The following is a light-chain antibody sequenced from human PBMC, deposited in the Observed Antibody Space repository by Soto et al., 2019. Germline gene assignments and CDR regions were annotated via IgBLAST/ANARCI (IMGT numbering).Light chain of an antibody. Sequence: QSVLTQPPSVSEALGQRVTISCTGSSSNIGAGYEAHWYQQVPGTAPKLLIYENNNRPSGVPDRFSGSKSGTSASLAITGLQAEDEAEYYCQSYDSSLSGYLFGTGTKVTVL. CDR3: QSYDSSLSGYL. J-gene: IGLJ1*01. V-gene: IGLV1-40*01. CDR2: ENN. CDR1: SSNIGAGYE.